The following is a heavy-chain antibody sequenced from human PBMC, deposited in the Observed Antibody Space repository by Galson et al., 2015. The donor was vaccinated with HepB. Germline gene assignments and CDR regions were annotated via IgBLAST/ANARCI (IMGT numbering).Heavy chain of an antibody. CDR3: AKVDFNKGRGFEY. CDR1: GFTFSNYG. Sequence: SLRLSCAASGFTFSNYGMTWVRQAPGKGLEWVSGISGSGGSTYHADSVKGRFTISRDNSKSTLYLQMNSLRAEDTAVYYCAKVDFNKGRGFEYWGQGTLVTVSS. D-gene: IGHD4-11*01. J-gene: IGHJ4*02. CDR2: ISGSGGST. V-gene: IGHV3-23*01.